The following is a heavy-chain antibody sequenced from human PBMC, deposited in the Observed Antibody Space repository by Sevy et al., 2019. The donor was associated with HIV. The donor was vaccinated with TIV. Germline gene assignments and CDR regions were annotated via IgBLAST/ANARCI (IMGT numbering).Heavy chain of an antibody. J-gene: IGHJ4*02. V-gene: IGHV3-23*01. CDR2: ISGSGGST. D-gene: IGHD3-22*01. Sequence: GGSLRLSCAASGFTFSSYAMSWVRQAPGKGLEWVSAISGSGGSTYDADSVKGRFTISRDNSKNTLYLQMNSLRAEDTAVYYCAKVVKRGYYYDSSGYYDYWGQGTLVTVSS. CDR1: GFTFSSYA. CDR3: AKVVKRGYYYDSSGYYDY.